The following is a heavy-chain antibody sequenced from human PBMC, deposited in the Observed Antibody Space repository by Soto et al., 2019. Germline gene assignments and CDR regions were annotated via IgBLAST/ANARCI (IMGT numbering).Heavy chain of an antibody. J-gene: IGHJ6*02. CDR1: GYTFTSYG. CDR3: AREADYDILTGYYIAHYYYGVDV. D-gene: IGHD3-9*01. Sequence: QVQLVQSGAEVKKPGASVKVSCKASGYTFTSYGISWVRQAPGQGLEWMGWISAYNGNTNYAQKLQGRVTMTTDTSRSTAYMELRSLRSDATAVYYCAREADYDILTGYYIAHYYYGVDVWGQGTTVTVSS. V-gene: IGHV1-18*01. CDR2: ISAYNGNT.